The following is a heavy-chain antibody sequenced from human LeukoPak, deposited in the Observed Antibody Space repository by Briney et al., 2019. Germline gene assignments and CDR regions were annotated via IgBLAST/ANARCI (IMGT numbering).Heavy chain of an antibody. V-gene: IGHV3-30*18. CDR2: ISYDGSNK. CDR1: GFTFSSYG. J-gene: IGHJ3*02. Sequence: PGRSLRLSCAASGFTFSSYGMHWVRQAPGKGLEWVAVISYDGSNKYYAGSVKGRFTISRDNSKNTLYLQMNSLRAEDTAVYYCAKREAFDIWGQGTMVTVSS. CDR3: AKREAFDI.